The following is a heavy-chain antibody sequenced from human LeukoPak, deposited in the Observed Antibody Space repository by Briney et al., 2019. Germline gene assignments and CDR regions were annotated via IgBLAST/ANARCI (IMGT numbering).Heavy chain of an antibody. Sequence: GGSLRLSCAASGFTFSDSTMHWVRQASGKGLEWVGRVRSKTNNYATEYAASVNGRFTISRDDSKNTAYLQMNSLKTEDTAVYYCTRQGPNWTDGFDYWGRGTLVAVSS. J-gene: IGHJ4*02. CDR3: TRQGPNWTDGFDY. V-gene: IGHV3-73*01. CDR1: GFTFSDST. CDR2: VRSKTNNYAT. D-gene: IGHD1-20*01.